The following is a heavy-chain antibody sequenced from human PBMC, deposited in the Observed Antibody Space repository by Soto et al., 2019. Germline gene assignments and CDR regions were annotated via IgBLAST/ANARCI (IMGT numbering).Heavy chain of an antibody. D-gene: IGHD6-6*01. CDR1: GFTFSSYS. CDR2: ISSSSSTI. CDR3: ARGGGGLKSDVSSSSDY. Sequence: GGSLRLSCAASGFTFSSYSMNWVRQAPGKGLEWVSYISSSSSTIYYADSVKGRFTISRDNAKNSLYLQMNSLRDEDTAVYYCARGGGGLKSDVSSSSDYWGQGTLVTVSS. V-gene: IGHV3-48*02. J-gene: IGHJ4*02.